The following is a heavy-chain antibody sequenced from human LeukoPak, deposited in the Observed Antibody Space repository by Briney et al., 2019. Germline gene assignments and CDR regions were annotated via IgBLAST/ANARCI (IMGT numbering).Heavy chain of an antibody. CDR2: ISSSSSYI. J-gene: IGHJ4*02. Sequence: PGGTLRLSCAASGFTFSSYGMSWVRQAPGKGLEWVSSISSSSSYIYYADSVKGRFTISRDNAKNSLYLQMNSLRAEDTAVYYCARGAYGSGSYCNDYWGQGTLVTVSS. D-gene: IGHD3-10*01. V-gene: IGHV3-21*01. CDR3: ARGAYGSGSYCNDY. CDR1: GFTFSSYG.